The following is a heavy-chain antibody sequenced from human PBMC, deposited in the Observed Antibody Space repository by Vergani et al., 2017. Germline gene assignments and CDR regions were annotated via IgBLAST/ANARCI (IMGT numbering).Heavy chain of an antibody. CDR3: ARTLGYCSGDSCYSGIPGVDYYYGLDV. CDR2: MSPLLGTA. CDR1: GGTLGTYA. Sequence: QVQLVQSGAEMKRPGSSVKVSCKAAGGTLGTYAINWVRQAPGQGLEWMGKMSPLLGTADYAQKFQGRVTIIADESTRTAYLELTSLRSDDTAVYYCARTLGYCSGDSCYSGIPGVDYYYGLDVWGQGTTVTVSS. J-gene: IGHJ6*02. D-gene: IGHD2-15*01. V-gene: IGHV1-69*13.